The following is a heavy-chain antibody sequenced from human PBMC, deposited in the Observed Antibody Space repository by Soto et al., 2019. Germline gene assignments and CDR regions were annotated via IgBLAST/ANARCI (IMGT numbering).Heavy chain of an antibody. D-gene: IGHD2-15*01. CDR3: ARGWRDIVARVSPREYFQQ. CDR1: GYTFTSYY. V-gene: IGHV1-46*03. Sequence: QVQLVQSGAEVKKPGASVKLSCKTSGYTFTSYYIHWVRQAPGQGLEWMGIVNPGVGSTMYAHSFQGRVTMTRDTSTTTVYMEVSSLRSEDTAVYYCARGWRDIVARVSPREYFQQWGQGTLVIVSS. CDR2: VNPGVGST. J-gene: IGHJ1*01.